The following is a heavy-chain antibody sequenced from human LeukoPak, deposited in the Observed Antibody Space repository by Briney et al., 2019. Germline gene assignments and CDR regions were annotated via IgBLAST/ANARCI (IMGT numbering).Heavy chain of an antibody. CDR1: GFTFDDYA. V-gene: IGHV3-9*01. Sequence: PGGSLRLSCAASGFTFDDYAMHWVRQAPGKGLEWVSGISWNSGSIGYADSVKGRFTISRDNAKNSLYLQMNSLRAEDTALYYCAKDYQHHIAVTPVGYFDYWGQGTLVTVSS. CDR3: AKDYQHHIAVTPVGYFDY. CDR2: ISWNSGSI. D-gene: IGHD6-19*01. J-gene: IGHJ4*02.